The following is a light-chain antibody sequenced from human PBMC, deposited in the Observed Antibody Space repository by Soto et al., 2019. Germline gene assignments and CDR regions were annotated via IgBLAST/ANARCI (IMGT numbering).Light chain of an antibody. CDR2: DND. CDR3: GTWDSTLSSDV. CDR1: SSNIGNNY. J-gene: IGLJ3*02. Sequence: QSVLTQPPSVSAAPGLKVTISCSGSSSNIGNNYVSWYQQFPGTAPKVIIFDNDERPSGTPDRFSGSKSGTSATLVITELQTGDEADYYCGTWDSTLSSDVFGGGTK. V-gene: IGLV1-51*01.